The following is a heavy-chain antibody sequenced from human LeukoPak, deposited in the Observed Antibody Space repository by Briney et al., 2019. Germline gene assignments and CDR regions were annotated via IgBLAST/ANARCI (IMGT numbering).Heavy chain of an antibody. CDR2: IHYSGST. D-gene: IGHD5-12*01. J-gene: IGHJ4*02. CDR1: GGSISSYY. V-gene: IGHV4-59*01. Sequence: SETLSLTCTVSGGSISSYYWSWIRQPPGKGLEWIGYIHYSGSTNYNPSLKSRVTISVDTSKNQFSLKLSSVTAADTAVYYCARGTGRRRRSGYDPRHDYFDYWGQGTLVTVSS. CDR3: ARGTGRRRRSGYDPRHDYFDY.